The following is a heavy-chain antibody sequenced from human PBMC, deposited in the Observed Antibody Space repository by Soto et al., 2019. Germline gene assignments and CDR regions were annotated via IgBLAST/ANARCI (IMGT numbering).Heavy chain of an antibody. CDR1: GFSLRSDW. Sequence: GGSLRLSCAAIGFSLRSDWMAWVRQIPGKGLEFVANIKEDGSVKNYVDSVKGRFSISRDNDKNSLYLQMNSLRAEDTAVYYCGTDRWGGAFDMWGQGTTVTVSS. CDR2: IKEDGSVK. J-gene: IGHJ3*02. D-gene: IGHD3-10*01. CDR3: GTDRWGGAFDM. V-gene: IGHV3-7*01.